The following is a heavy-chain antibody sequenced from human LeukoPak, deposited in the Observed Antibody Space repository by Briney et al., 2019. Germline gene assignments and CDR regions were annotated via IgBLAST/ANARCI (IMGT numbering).Heavy chain of an antibody. J-gene: IGHJ6*02. CDR1: GFTFSSYA. CDR3: AKDKTYYYDSSGQDY. D-gene: IGHD3-22*01. V-gene: IGHV3-23*01. CDR2: ISGSGGST. Sequence: PGGSLRLSCAASGFTFSSYAMSRVRQAPGKGLEWVSAISGSGGSTYYADSVKGRFTISRDNSKNTLYLQMNSLRAEDTAVYYCAKDKTYYYDSSGQDYWGQGTTVTVSS.